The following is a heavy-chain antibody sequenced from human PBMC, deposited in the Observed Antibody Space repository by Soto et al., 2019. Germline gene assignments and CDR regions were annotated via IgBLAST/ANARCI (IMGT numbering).Heavy chain of an antibody. J-gene: IGHJ4*02. D-gene: IGHD6-19*01. CDR1: GGTFSTYA. CDR2: IIPLFGTA. V-gene: IGHV1-69*01. Sequence: QVQLEQSGAEVKQPGSSVKVSCKTSGGTFSTYAINWVRQAPGQVLEWMGAIIPLFGTADYSQKLQGRATITADESTTSAYMELSSLRSDDTAVYFCARPKGTYSSGYYYFDFWGQRTLVTVSS. CDR3: ARPKGTYSSGYYYFDF.